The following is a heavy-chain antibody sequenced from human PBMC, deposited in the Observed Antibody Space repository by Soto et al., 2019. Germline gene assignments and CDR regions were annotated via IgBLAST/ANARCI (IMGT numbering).Heavy chain of an antibody. V-gene: IGHV4-39*01. CDR1: GGSFRSTSYF. D-gene: IGHD6-6*01. J-gene: IGHJ3*02. CDR2: IDYTEST. CDR3: ARQTSIAGRPLYDAFAI. Sequence: SETLSLTCIVSGGSFRSTSYFWGWIRQPPGKGLECIGSIDYTESTSYNASLQSRVTISVDTSKNQFSLRLSSVTAADTAVYHCARQTSIAGRPLYDAFAIGGQGRMVTVSS.